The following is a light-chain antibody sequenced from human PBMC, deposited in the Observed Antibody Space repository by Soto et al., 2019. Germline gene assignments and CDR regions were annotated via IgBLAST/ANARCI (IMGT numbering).Light chain of an antibody. CDR1: QSITYQ. J-gene: IGKJ3*01. CDR3: QQTSTTPPT. Sequence: DIQMTQSPSSLSASVGDRVTITCRASQSITYQLNWYQQKPGKAPTLLIYGTSSLQSVAPSRFTGSRSGTDFALTIISLQPEDFATYYCQQTSTTPPTFGPGTTIDFK. V-gene: IGKV1-39*01. CDR2: GTS.